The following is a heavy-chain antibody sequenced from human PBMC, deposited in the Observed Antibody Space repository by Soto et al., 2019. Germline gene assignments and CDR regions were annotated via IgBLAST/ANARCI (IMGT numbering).Heavy chain of an antibody. V-gene: IGHV3-33*01. J-gene: IGHJ4*02. CDR3: ARSVGRGYFDY. D-gene: IGHD1-26*01. Sequence: QVQLVESGGGVVQPGRSLRLSCAASGFTFSSYGMHWVRQAPGKGLEWVAVIWYDGSNKYYADSVKGRFTISRDNSKNTLYLQMNSPRAEDTAVYYCARSVGRGYFDYWGQGTLVTVSS. CDR2: IWYDGSNK. CDR1: GFTFSSYG.